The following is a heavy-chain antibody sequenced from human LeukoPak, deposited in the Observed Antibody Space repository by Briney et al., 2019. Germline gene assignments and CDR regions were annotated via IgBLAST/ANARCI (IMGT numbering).Heavy chain of an antibody. CDR1: GGSICSGGYY. CDR2: IDYSGST. CDR3: AREDCSSTSCPNWFDP. V-gene: IGHV4-31*03. D-gene: IGHD2-2*01. J-gene: IGHJ5*02. Sequence: PSETLSLTCTVSGGSICSGGYYWSWIRQHPGKGLEWIGYIDYSGSTYYNPSLKSRVTISVDTSKNQFSLKLSSVTAADTAVYYCAREDCSSTSCPNWFDPWGQGTLVTVSS.